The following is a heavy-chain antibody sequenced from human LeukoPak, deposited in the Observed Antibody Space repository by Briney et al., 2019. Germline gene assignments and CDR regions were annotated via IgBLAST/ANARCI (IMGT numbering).Heavy chain of an antibody. CDR2: ISGSGGST. V-gene: IGHV3-23*01. CDR1: GFTLSSYA. CDR3: AITYYDFWSGYYDAFDI. D-gene: IGHD3-3*01. Sequence: GGSLRLSCAASGFTLSSYAMSWVRQAPGKGLEWVSAISGSGGSTYYADSVKGRFTISRAHAQHSLSLQMNSLIADGTAVLYCAITYYDFWSGYYDAFDIWGQGTMVTVSS. J-gene: IGHJ3*02.